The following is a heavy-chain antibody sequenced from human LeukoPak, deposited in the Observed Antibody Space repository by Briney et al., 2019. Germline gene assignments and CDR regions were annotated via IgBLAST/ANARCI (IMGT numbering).Heavy chain of an antibody. V-gene: IGHV3-23*01. CDR1: GLTFSGYA. D-gene: IGHD3-10*01. J-gene: IGHJ4*02. CDR2: ISGSGGST. Sequence: AGSLRLTCAAYGLTFSGYALSWVRQAPGKGLEWVSAISGSGGSTYYADSEKGRFTISRDNSKKTLYRQMNSARAEDTAVYYCAKDKVRGVIPYYFDYWGPGALVTVSS. CDR3: AKDKVRGVIPYYFDY.